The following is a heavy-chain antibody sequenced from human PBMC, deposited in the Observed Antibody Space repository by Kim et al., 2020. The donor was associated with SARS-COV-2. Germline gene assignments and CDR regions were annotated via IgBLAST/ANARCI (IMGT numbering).Heavy chain of an antibody. J-gene: IGHJ6*02. CDR1: GFTFGDYA. CDR2: IRSKAYGGTT. Sequence: GGSLRLSCTASGFTFGDYAMSWVRQAPGNGLEWVGFIRSKAYGGTTEYAASVKGRFTISRDDSKSIAYLQMNRLKTEDTAVYYCTSYGDYPLSYYYYGMDVWGQGTTVTVSS. D-gene: IGHD4-17*01. V-gene: IGHV3-49*04. CDR3: TSYGDYPLSYYYYGMDV.